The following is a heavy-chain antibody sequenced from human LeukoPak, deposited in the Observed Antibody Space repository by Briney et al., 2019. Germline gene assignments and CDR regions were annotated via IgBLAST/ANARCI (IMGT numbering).Heavy chain of an antibody. Sequence: GESLKISCKGSGYSFTTYWIGWVRQMPGKGLEYMGIINPGDSDTRYSPSFQGQVTISVDKSISTAYLQWSSLKASDTAMYYCASPRVGATAFDIWGQGTWSPSLQ. D-gene: IGHD1-26*01. CDR2: INPGDSDT. J-gene: IGHJ3*02. CDR3: ASPRVGATAFDI. CDR1: GYSFTTYW. V-gene: IGHV5-51*01.